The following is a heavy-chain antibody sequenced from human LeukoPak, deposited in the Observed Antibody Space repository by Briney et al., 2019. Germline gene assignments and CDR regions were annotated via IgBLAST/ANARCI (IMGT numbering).Heavy chain of an antibody. CDR1: GGSISSYY. D-gene: IGHD3-10*01. J-gene: IGHJ4*02. CDR3: ARTDYGSGSSIDY. CDR2: IYYSGST. Sequence: SETLSLTCTVSGGSISSYYWSRIRQPPGKGLEWIGYIYYSGSTNYNPSLKSRVTISVDTSKNQFSLKLSSVTAADTAVYYCARTDYGSGSSIDYWGQGTLVTVSS. V-gene: IGHV4-59*01.